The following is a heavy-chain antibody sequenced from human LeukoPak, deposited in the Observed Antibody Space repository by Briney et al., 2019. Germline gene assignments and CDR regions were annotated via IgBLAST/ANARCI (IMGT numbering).Heavy chain of an antibody. CDR3: ARSAEHCANGVCFTKYYMDV. J-gene: IGHJ6*03. CDR1: GYTFTGYY. CDR2: INPNSGGT. V-gene: IGHV1-2*02. D-gene: IGHD2-8*01. Sequence: ASVKASCKASGYTFTGYYMHWVRQAPGQGLEWMGWINPNSGGTNYAQKFQGRVTMTRDTSINTAYMEVRRLTSDDTADYYCARSAEHCANGVCFTKYYMDVWGKGTTVTVSS.